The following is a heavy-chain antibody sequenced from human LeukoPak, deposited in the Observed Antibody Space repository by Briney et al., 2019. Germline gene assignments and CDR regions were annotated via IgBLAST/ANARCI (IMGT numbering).Heavy chain of an antibody. Sequence: GGSLRLSCAASGFDFRSKYMTWVRQAPGQGLEWVSVISSGGSTYYADSVKGRFTISRDNSKNTLYLQMNSLRAEDTAVYYCAKEGDVTPVDYWGQGTLVTVSS. D-gene: IGHD4-23*01. CDR2: ISSGGST. V-gene: IGHV3-53*01. CDR3: AKEGDVTPVDY. J-gene: IGHJ4*02. CDR1: GFDFRSKY.